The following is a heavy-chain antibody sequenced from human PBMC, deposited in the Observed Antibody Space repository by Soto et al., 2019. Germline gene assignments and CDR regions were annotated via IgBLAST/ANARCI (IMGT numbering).Heavy chain of an antibody. CDR2: MNPKSGNT. D-gene: IGHD6-19*01. Sequence: QVQLVQSGAEVKKPGASVMVSCEASGYTFTSYDINWVRQATGQGLEWMGWMNPKSGNTGYAQKFQGRAHMTRNNSISTAYTDLSSLRSEDTAVYYCAREGAVAGIDYWGQGTLVTVSS. CDR1: GYTFTSYD. J-gene: IGHJ4*02. CDR3: AREGAVAGIDY. V-gene: IGHV1-8*01.